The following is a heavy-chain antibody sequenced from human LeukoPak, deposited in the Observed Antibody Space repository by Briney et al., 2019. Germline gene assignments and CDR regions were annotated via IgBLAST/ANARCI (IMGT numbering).Heavy chain of an antibody. J-gene: IGHJ4*02. CDR3: ARDTFRPGLIDS. V-gene: IGHV3-48*04. D-gene: IGHD2-21*01. CDR1: GFTFSRYA. Sequence: QSGGSLRLSCAASGFTFSRYAMNWVRQAPGKGLEWVSYINTDSSDIHYADSVKGRFTISRDNARNTLYLQLSSLRAEDSAVYYCARDTFRPGLIDSWGQGTLVTVSS. CDR2: INTDSSDI.